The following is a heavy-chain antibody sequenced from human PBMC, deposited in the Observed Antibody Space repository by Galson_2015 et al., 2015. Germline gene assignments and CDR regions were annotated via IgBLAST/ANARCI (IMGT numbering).Heavy chain of an antibody. Sequence: YNPSLKSRVTISVDKSKNQFSLKLSSVTAADTAVYYCARLIAAPGSYYFDYWGQGTLVTVSS. J-gene: IGHJ4*02. V-gene: IGHV4-4*02. CDR3: ARLIAAPGSYYFDY. D-gene: IGHD6-13*01.